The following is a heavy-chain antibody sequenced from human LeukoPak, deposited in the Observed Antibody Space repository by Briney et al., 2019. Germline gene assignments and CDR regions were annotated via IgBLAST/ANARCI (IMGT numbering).Heavy chain of an antibody. CDR2: IYYSGST. Sequence: PSETLSLTCTVSGGSISSSSYYWGWIRQPPGKGLEWIGSIYYSGSTYYNPSLKSRVTISVDTSKNQFSLKLSSVTAADTALYYCARRRERADYWGQGTLVTVSS. CDR1: GGSISSSSYY. J-gene: IGHJ4*02. V-gene: IGHV4-39*07. CDR3: ARRRERADY.